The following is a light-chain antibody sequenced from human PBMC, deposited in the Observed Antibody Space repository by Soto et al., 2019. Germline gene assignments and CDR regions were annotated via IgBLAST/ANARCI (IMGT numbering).Light chain of an antibody. CDR3: QQYGSSSWT. CDR1: QSVSNNY. CDR2: GAS. V-gene: IGKV3-20*01. J-gene: IGKJ1*01. Sequence: EIVLTQSPGPLSLSPGERATLSCRSSQSVSNNYLAWYQQKPGQAPRLLIYGASSRATGIPDRFSGSGSGTDFTLTISRLEPEDVAVYYCQQYGSSSWTFGQGTKVDIK.